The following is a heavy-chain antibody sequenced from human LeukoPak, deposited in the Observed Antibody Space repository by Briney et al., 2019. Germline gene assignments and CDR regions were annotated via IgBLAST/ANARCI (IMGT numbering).Heavy chain of an antibody. CDR2: INPNSGGT. Sequence: ASVKVSCKASGYTFTGYYMHWVRQAPGQGLEWMGWINPNSGGTNYAQTFQGRVTMTRDTSISTAYMELSRLRSDDTAVYYCARRAYCGGDCFALYYYYYMDVWGKGTTVTVSS. CDR3: ARRAYCGGDCFALYYYYYMDV. V-gene: IGHV1-2*02. J-gene: IGHJ6*03. CDR1: GYTFTGYY. D-gene: IGHD2-21*02.